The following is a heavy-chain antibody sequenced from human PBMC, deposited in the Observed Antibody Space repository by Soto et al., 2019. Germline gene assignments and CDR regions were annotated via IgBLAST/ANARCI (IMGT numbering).Heavy chain of an antibody. Sequence: GASVKVSCKASGYTLTNYGVTWVRQAPGQGLEWLGRVTPYKADTNSAQNLQGRVTMATDTSTNTAYLELRSLRSDDTAVYFCATDGPSNSGHLYAIDIWGQGTMVTVSS. D-gene: IGHD5-12*01. V-gene: IGHV1-18*04. CDR2: VTPYKADT. J-gene: IGHJ3*02. CDR3: ATDGPSNSGHLYAIDI. CDR1: GYTLTNYG.